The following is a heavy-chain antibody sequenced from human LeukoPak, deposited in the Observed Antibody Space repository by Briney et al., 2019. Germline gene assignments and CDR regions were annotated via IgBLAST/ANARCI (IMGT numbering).Heavy chain of an antibody. CDR2: ISSSSSTI. J-gene: IGHJ6*03. CDR3: ARDRVVGAYYYYYYMDV. Sequence: GGSLRLSCAASGFTFSSYSMNWVRQAPGKGLEWVSYISSSSSTIYYADSVKGRFTIYRDNAKNSLYLQMNSLRAEDTAVYYCARDRVVGAYYYYYYMDVWGKGTTVTVSS. CDR1: GFTFSSYS. D-gene: IGHD1-26*01. V-gene: IGHV3-48*01.